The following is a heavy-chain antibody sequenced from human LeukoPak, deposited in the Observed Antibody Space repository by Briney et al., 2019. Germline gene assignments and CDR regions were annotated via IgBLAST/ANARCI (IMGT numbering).Heavy chain of an antibody. CDR2: ISAYNGNT. CDR3: ARGEDVDTAMGPVPWDY. CDR1: GYTFTSYG. Sequence: ASVKVSCKASGYTFTSYGISWVRQAPGQGLEWMGWISAYNGNTNYAQKLQGRVTMTTDTSTSTAYMELRSLRSDDTAVYYCARGEDVDTAMGPVPWDYWGQGTLVTVSS. J-gene: IGHJ4*02. V-gene: IGHV1-18*01. D-gene: IGHD5-18*01.